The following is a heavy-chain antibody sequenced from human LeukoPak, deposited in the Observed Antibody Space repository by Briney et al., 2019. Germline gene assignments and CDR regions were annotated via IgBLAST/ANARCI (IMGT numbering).Heavy chain of an antibody. CDR2: IRYDGSNK. CDR3: AKGRKVYSSGWYDY. J-gene: IGHJ4*02. Sequence: GGSLRLSCAASGCTFSSYGMHWVRQAPGKGLEWVAFIRYDGSNKYYADSVKGRFTISRDNSKNTLYLQMNSLRAEDTAVYYCAKGRKVYSSGWYDYWGQGTLVTVSS. D-gene: IGHD6-19*01. CDR1: GCTFSSYG. V-gene: IGHV3-30*02.